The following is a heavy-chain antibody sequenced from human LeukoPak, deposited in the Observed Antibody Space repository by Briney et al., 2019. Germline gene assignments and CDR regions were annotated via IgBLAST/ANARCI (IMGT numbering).Heavy chain of an antibody. CDR3: ARVVTAILTGMGAFDI. CDR2: IYHSGST. D-gene: IGHD2-21*02. CDR1: GGSISSGGYS. V-gene: IGHV4-30-2*01. Sequence: SQTLSLTCAVSGGSISSGGYSWSWIRQPPGKGLEWIGYIYHSGSTYYNPSLKSRVTISVDRSKNQFSLKLSSVTAADTAVYYCARVVTAILTGMGAFDIRGQGTMVTVSS. J-gene: IGHJ3*02.